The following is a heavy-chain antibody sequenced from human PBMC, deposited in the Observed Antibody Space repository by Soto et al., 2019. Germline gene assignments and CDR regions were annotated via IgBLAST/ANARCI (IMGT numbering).Heavy chain of an antibody. Sequence: SETLSLTCTVSGYSISSGYYWGWIRQPPGKGLEWIGSIYHSGSTYYNPSLKSRVTISVDTSKNQFSLKLSSVTAADTAVYYCARVPTMIVVAYYFDYWGQGTLVTVSS. D-gene: IGHD3-22*01. CDR3: ARVPTMIVVAYYFDY. CDR2: IYHSGST. CDR1: GYSISSGYY. J-gene: IGHJ4*02. V-gene: IGHV4-38-2*02.